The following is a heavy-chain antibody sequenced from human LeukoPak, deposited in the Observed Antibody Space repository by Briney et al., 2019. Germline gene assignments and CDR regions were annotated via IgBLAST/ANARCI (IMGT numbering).Heavy chain of an antibody. CDR1: GGSISNYQ. D-gene: IGHD6-19*01. V-gene: IGHV4-59*08. CDR3: VRVSSGWYYFDY. J-gene: IGHJ4*02. Sequence: PSETLSFTCTVSGGSISNYQWSWIRQPPGKGLEWIGYAHYSGSTNYNPSLKSRVTISLDTSKNQFSLKLSSVTAADTAVYYCVRVSSGWYYFDYWGQGTLVTVSS. CDR2: AHYSGST.